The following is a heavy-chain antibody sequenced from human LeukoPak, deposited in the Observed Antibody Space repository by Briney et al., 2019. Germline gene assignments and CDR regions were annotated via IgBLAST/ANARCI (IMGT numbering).Heavy chain of an antibody. D-gene: IGHD5-18*01. Sequence: GGSLRLSCAASGFTFSSFSMHWVRQAPGKGLEWVALISYDGTNKYYADSVKDRFTISRDNSKNTLYLQVNSLRTEDTAVYYCAKDHSKIQPFDYWGQGTLVTVSS. J-gene: IGHJ4*02. CDR1: GFTFSSFS. V-gene: IGHV3-30-3*01. CDR3: AKDHSKIQPFDY. CDR2: ISYDGTNK.